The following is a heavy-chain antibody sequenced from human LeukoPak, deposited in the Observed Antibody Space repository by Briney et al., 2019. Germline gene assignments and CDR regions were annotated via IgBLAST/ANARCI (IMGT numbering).Heavy chain of an antibody. CDR2: MNPNSGNT. CDR1: GYTFTSYD. Sequence: ASVKVSCKASGYTFTSYDINWVRQATGQGLEWMGWMNPNSGNTGYAQKLQGRVTMTRNTSISTAYMELSSLRSEDTAVYYCARREGYGYYYYMDVWGKGTTVTVSS. D-gene: IGHD3-16*01. J-gene: IGHJ6*03. V-gene: IGHV1-8*01. CDR3: ARREGYGYYYYMDV.